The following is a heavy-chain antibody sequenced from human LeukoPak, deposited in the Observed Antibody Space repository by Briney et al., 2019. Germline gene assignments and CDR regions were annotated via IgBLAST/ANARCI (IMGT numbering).Heavy chain of an antibody. J-gene: IGHJ5*02. CDR2: INAYNGNT. CDR1: GYTFTSYG. CDR3: ARDRESYYDSSGYYWFDP. D-gene: IGHD3-22*01. Sequence: ASVKVSCKASGYTFTSYGISRVRQAPGHGLEWMGWINAYNGNTNYAQKLQGRVTMTTDTSTSTAYMELRSLRSDDTAVYYCARDRESYYDSSGYYWFDPWGQGTLVTVSS. V-gene: IGHV1-18*01.